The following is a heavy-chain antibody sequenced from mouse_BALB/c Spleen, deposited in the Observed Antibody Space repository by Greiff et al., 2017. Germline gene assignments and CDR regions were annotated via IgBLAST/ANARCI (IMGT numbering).Heavy chain of an antibody. CDR2: ISSGGSYT. CDR1: GFTFSSYG. Sequence: DVMLVESGGDLVKPGGSLKLSCAASGFTFSSYGMSWVRQTPDKRLEWVATISSGGSYTYYPDSVKGRFTISRDNAKNTLYLQMSSLKSEDTAMYYCARDYYGSSYVDWYFDVWGAGTTVTVSS. D-gene: IGHD1-1*01. CDR3: ARDYYGSSYVDWYFDV. J-gene: IGHJ1*01. V-gene: IGHV5-6*02.